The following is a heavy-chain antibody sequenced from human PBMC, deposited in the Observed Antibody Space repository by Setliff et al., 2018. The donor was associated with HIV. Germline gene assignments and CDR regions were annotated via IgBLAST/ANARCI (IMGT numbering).Heavy chain of an antibody. J-gene: IGHJ4*02. D-gene: IGHD3-10*01. Sequence: GESLKISCKASGYNFTNYWIAWVRQMPGRGLDYMGIIYPSDSHTTYSPSFQGQITISADKSLSTAYLQWSSLKSSDTAMYYCARHGQYGSGSYYNRPFDFWGQGTLVTVSS. CDR3: ARHGQYGSGSYYNRPFDF. V-gene: IGHV5-51*01. CDR1: GYNFTNYW. CDR2: IYPSDSHT.